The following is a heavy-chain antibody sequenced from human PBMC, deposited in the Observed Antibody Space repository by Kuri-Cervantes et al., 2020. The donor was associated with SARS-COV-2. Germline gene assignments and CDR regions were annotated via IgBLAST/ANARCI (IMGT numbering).Heavy chain of an antibody. CDR2: INPSGGST. V-gene: IGHV1-46*01. CDR1: GYTFTSYY. Sequence: ASVKVSCKASGYTFTSYYMHWVRQASGQGLEWMGIINPSGGSTSYAQKFQGRVTMTRDTSTSTVYMELSSLRSEDTAVYYCARDVFPAYYYDSSGPTPGMWWGQGTLVTVSS. J-gene: IGHJ4*02. D-gene: IGHD3-22*01. CDR3: ARDVFPAYYYDSSGPTPGMW.